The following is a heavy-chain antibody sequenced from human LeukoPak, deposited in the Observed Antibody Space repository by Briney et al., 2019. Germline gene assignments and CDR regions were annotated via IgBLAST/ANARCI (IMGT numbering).Heavy chain of an antibody. CDR1: GYSISSGYY. CDR2: IYHSGST. CDR3: AREGQLVLPFDY. V-gene: IGHV4-38-2*02. J-gene: IGHJ4*02. D-gene: IGHD6-6*01. Sequence: SETLSLTCTVSGYSISSGYYWGWIRQPPGKGLEWIGSIYHSGSTYYNPSLKSRVTISVDTSKNQFSLKLSSVTAADTAVYYCAREGQLVLPFDYWGQGTLVTVSS.